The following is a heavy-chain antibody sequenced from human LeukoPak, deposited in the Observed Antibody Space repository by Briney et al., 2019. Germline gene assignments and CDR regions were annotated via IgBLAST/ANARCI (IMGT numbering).Heavy chain of an antibody. CDR2: IYTSGST. CDR3: ARDLSDSSSWYSASYYYYMDV. D-gene: IGHD6-13*01. J-gene: IGHJ6*03. Sequence: ASETLSLTCTVSGGSISSSSYYWSWIRQPAGKGLEWIGRIYTSGSTNYNPSLKSRVTMSVDTSKNQFSLKLSSVTAADTAVYYCARDLSDSSSWYSASYYYYMDVWGKGTTVTISS. V-gene: IGHV4-61*02. CDR1: GGSISSSSYY.